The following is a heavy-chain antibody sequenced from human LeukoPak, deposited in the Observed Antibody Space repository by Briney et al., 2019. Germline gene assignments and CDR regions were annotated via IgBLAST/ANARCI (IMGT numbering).Heavy chain of an antibody. Sequence: SETLSLTCTVSGGSISTYHWSWIRQPPGKGLEWIGYIYDSGSTKYNPSLKSRVTISVDTSKNQFSLKLSSVTAADTAVYYCARAWDIRTDSRLQDAFDIWGQGTMVTVSS. CDR1: GGSISTYH. J-gene: IGHJ3*02. V-gene: IGHV4-59*12. D-gene: IGHD3-22*01. CDR2: IYDSGST. CDR3: ARAWDIRTDSRLQDAFDI.